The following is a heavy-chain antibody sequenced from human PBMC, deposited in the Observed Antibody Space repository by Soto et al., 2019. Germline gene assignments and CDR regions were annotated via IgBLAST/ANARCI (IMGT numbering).Heavy chain of an antibody. J-gene: IGHJ6*02. Sequence: QVQLVESGGGLVRPGGSLRLSCEASGFTFRDYYMTWFRQAPGKGLEWLSYIDSSTKYTNYADSVKGRFTIPRDNAKNSLYLQMNSLRADDTAVYYCARAYYYTMDVWGQGTMVTVSS. CDR3: ARAYYYTMDV. V-gene: IGHV3-11*05. CDR2: IDSSTKYT. CDR1: GFTFRDYY.